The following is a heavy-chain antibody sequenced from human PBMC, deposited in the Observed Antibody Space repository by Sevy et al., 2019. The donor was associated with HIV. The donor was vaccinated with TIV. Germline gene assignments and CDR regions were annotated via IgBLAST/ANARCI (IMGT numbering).Heavy chain of an antibody. J-gene: IGHJ3*02. V-gene: IGHV3-15*01. CDR2: AKRKSDGGSI. CDR1: GFSFKNVW. CDR3: ATVLGAGAACAFEI. D-gene: IGHD1-26*01. Sequence: GGSLRLSCAGSGFSFKNVWMTWVRQTPGKGLEWVGHAKRKSDGGSIDYGSPVNGRFTISRDDSKDMLYLQMSSLKTEDTGVYDCATVLGAGAACAFEIWGQGTMVTVSS.